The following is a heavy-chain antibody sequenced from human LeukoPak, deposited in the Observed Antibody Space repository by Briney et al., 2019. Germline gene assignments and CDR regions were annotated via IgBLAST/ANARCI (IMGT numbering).Heavy chain of an antibody. D-gene: IGHD6-19*01. CDR1: GFTFSSYW. V-gene: IGHV3-7*01. J-gene: IGHJ3*02. CDR3: AREPPFESYSSGPDAFDI. Sequence: GGSLRLSCAASGFTFSSYWMSWVRQAPGKGLEWVANIKQDGSEKYYVDSVKGRFTISRDNAKNSLYLQMNSLRAEDTAVYYCAREPPFESYSSGPDAFDIWGQGTMVTVSS. CDR2: IKQDGSEK.